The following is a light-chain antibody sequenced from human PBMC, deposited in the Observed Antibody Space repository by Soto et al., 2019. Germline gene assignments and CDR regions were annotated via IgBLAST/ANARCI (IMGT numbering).Light chain of an antibody. CDR1: QGIKNY. J-gene: IGKJ4*01. CDR3: QMYYNGPFT. CDR2: AAS. Sequence: DIQVTQHPSSLSASVGDRVTITCRASQGIKNYLAWYQQKPGETPKLLIYAASTLESGIPPRFSGSGSGKDFTLTINNRQPEDVATYYCQMYYNGPFTFGGGTKVEIK. V-gene: IGKV1-27*01.